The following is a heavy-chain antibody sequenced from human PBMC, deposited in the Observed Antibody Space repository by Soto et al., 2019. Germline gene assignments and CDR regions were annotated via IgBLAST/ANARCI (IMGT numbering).Heavy chain of an antibody. V-gene: IGHV3-33*01. D-gene: IGHD3-9*01. CDR3: ARGVLRYFDWSLPDAFDI. CDR2: IWYDGSNK. Sequence: GGSLRLSCAASGFTFSSYGMHWVRQAPGKGLEWVAVIWYDGSNKYYADSVKGRFTISRDNSKNTLYLQMNSLRAEDTAVYYCARGVLRYFDWSLPDAFDIWGQGTMVTVSS. J-gene: IGHJ3*02. CDR1: GFTFSSYG.